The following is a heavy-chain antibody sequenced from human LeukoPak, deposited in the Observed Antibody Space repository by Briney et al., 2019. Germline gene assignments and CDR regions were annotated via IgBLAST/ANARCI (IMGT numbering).Heavy chain of an antibody. J-gene: IGHJ3*02. CDR1: GFTFSSYA. CDR3: ARMDDSSGYYDAFDI. Sequence: PGGSLRLSCAASGFTFSSYAMHWVRQAPGKGLEWVAVISYDGSNKYYADSVKGRFTISRDNSKNTLYLQMNSLRAEDTAVYYCARMDDSSGYYDAFDIWGQGTMVTVSS. D-gene: IGHD3-22*01. CDR2: ISYDGSNK. V-gene: IGHV3-30-3*01.